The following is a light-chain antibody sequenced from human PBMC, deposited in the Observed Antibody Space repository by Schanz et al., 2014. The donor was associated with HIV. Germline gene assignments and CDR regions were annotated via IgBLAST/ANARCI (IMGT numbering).Light chain of an antibody. CDR2: EVN. V-gene: IGLV2-8*01. Sequence: QSALTQPPSASGSPGQSVTISCTGNSSDVGGYDYVSWYQQHPGKAPKRIIYEVNKRPSGVPDRFSGSKSGNTASLTISGLQADDEADYYCCSCTNTNTWVFGGGTKLTVL. J-gene: IGLJ3*02. CDR1: SSDVGGYDY. CDR3: CSCTNTNTWV.